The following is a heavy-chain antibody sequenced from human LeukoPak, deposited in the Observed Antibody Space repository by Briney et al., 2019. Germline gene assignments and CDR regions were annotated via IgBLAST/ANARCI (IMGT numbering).Heavy chain of an antibody. D-gene: IGHD4-23*01. J-gene: IGHJ3*02. CDR3: ARDPTTVVTLDI. CDR1: GYTFTGYY. V-gene: IGHV1-2*02. Sequence: VASVKVSCKASGYTFTGYYIHWVRQAPGQGLEWMGWINPNSGGTNYAQKFQGRVTMTRDTSISTACMELSRLRSDDTAVYYCARDPTTVVTLDIWGQGTMVTVSS. CDR2: INPNSGGT.